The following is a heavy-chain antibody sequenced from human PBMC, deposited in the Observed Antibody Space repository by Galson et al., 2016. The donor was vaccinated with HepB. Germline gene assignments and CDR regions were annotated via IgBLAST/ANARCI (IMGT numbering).Heavy chain of an antibody. CDR3: ARQAGSGWYAGGLFFDY. D-gene: IGHD6-19*01. Sequence: SVKVSCKASGYTFTSHYMHWVRQAPGQGLEWMGIINLSGAMTNYAQKFQGRVTMTGDTSTSTVYMELSSLRSEDTAVYYCARQAGSGWYAGGLFFDYWGQGTLVTVSS. CDR1: GYTFTSHY. V-gene: IGHV1-46*03. CDR2: INLSGAMT. J-gene: IGHJ4*02.